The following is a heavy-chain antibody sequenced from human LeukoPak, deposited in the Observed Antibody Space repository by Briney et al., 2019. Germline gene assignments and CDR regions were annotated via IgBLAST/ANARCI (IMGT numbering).Heavy chain of an antibody. CDR1: GGSFSGYY. Sequence: PSETLSLTCAVYGGSFSGYYWSWIRQPPGKGLEWIGEINHSGSTNYNPSLKSRVTISVDTSKNQFSLKLSSVTAADTAVYYCARGQRWSSSSIDPWGQGTLVTVSS. J-gene: IGHJ5*02. CDR2: INHSGST. CDR3: ARGQRWSSSSIDP. V-gene: IGHV4-34*01. D-gene: IGHD6-6*01.